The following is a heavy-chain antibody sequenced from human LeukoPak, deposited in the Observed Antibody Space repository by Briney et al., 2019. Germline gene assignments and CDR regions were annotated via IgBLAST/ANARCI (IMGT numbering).Heavy chain of an antibody. V-gene: IGHV1-2*06. D-gene: IGHD1-1*01. Sequence: ASVKVSCKASGYCFTGYYIHWVRQAPGQGPEWMGRINPNTGGTNYAQKFRDRVTVTRDTSISTAYMELSRLTSDDTAVYYCARGITSLENWFDPWGQGTLVTVSS. J-gene: IGHJ5*02. CDR3: ARGITSLENWFDP. CDR1: GYCFTGYY. CDR2: INPNTGGT.